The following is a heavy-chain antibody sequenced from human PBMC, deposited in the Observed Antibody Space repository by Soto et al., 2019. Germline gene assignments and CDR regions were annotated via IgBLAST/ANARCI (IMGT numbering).Heavy chain of an antibody. J-gene: IGHJ6*02. V-gene: IGHV4-4*02. CDR1: GGSISSNKW. Sequence: QVQLQESGPGLVKPSETLSLTCAVYGGSISSNKWWSWVRQPPGQGLEWIGEIYHSGSTNYNPSLKSRVTISLDKSKNQFALKLTSVTAADSAVYYGARDDHIVVVPTSLGAMDVWGQGTTVTVSS. D-gene: IGHD2-2*01. CDR2: IYHSGST. CDR3: ARDDHIVVVPTSLGAMDV.